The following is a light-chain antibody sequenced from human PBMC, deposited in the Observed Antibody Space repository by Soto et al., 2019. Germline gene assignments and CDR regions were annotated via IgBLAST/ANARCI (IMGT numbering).Light chain of an antibody. CDR3: QQYNNWLGT. V-gene: IGKV3-15*01. CDR1: QSVSSN. Sequence: EIVMTQSPATLSVSPGERATLSCRASQSVSSNLAWYQQKPGQAPRLLIYAASTTATGIPARFSGSGSGTELTLTISCLQSEDFADYYCQQYNNWLGTFGQGTKVEIK. CDR2: AAS. J-gene: IGKJ1*01.